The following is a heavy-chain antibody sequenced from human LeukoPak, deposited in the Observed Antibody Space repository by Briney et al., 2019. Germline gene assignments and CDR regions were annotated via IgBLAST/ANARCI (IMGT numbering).Heavy chain of an antibody. V-gene: IGHV4-39*01. CDR1: GGSISSSSYY. D-gene: IGHD2-2*01. Sequence: SETLSLTCTVSGGSISSSSYYWGWIRLPPGKGLEWIGSIYYSGSTYYNPSLKSRVTISVATSKNQSHLRLSSVTAADTAVYYCARAGGTNIVVVPANNWFDPWGQGTLVTVSS. CDR2: IYYSGST. CDR3: ARAGGTNIVVVPANNWFDP. J-gene: IGHJ5*02.